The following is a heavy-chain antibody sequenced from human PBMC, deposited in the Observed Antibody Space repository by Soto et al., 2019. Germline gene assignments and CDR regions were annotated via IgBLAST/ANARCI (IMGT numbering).Heavy chain of an antibody. J-gene: IGHJ4*02. CDR2: IYYSGST. D-gene: IGHD3-3*01. V-gene: IGHV4-61*01. CDR1: GGSVSSGSYY. CDR3: ARVYHYDRGPFDY. Sequence: PSETLSLTCTVSGGSVSSGSYYWSWIRQPPGKGLEWIGYIYYSGSTNYNPSLKSRVTISVDTSKNQFSLKLSSVTAADTAVYYCARVYHYDRGPFDYWGQGTLVTVSS.